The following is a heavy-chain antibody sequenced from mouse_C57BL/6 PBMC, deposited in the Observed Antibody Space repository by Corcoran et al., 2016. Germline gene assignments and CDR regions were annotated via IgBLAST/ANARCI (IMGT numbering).Heavy chain of an antibody. D-gene: IGHD2-4*01. V-gene: IGHV1-26*01. CDR3: ARFFYDYDNY. J-gene: IGHJ2*01. CDR1: GYTFTDYY. CDR2: INPNNGGT. Sequence: EVQLQQSGPELVKPGASVKISCKASGYTFTDYYMNWVKQSHGKSLEWIGDINPNNGGTSYNQKFKGKATLTVDKSSSTAYMELRSLTSEDSAVYYCARFFYDYDNYWGQGTTLTVSS.